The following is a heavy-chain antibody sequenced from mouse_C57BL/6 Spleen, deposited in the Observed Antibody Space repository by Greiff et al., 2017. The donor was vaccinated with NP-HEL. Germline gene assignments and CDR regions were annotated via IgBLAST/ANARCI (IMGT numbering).Heavy chain of an antibody. CDR1: GYTFTSYD. CDR3: ARAYDGYYPAWFAY. D-gene: IGHD2-3*01. V-gene: IGHV1-85*01. CDR2: IYPGDGST. J-gene: IGHJ3*01. Sequence: VQLQQSGPELVKPGASVKLSCKASGYTFTSYDINWVKQRPGQGLEWIGWIYPGDGSTKYNEKLKGQVTLSVDTSSSTAYMELHSLTSEDSAVYFCARAYDGYYPAWFAYWGQGTLVTVSA.